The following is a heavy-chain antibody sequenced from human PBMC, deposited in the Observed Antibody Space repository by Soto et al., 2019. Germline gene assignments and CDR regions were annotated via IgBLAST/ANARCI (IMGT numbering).Heavy chain of an antibody. CDR1: GGSISSYY. CDR3: ARTTRQWLVLGY. CDR2: IYYSGST. D-gene: IGHD6-19*01. J-gene: IGHJ4*02. V-gene: IGHV4-59*01. Sequence: SETLSLTCTVSGGSISSYYWSWIRQPPGKGLEWIGYIYYSGSTNYNPSLKSRVTISVDTSKNQFSLKLSSVTAADTAVYYCARTTRQWLVLGYWGQGTLVTVSS.